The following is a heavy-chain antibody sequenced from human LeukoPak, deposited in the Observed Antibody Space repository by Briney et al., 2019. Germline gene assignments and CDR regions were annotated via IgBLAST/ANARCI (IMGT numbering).Heavy chain of an antibody. CDR2: ISAYNGNT. Sequence: ASVKVSCKASGYTFTSYGISWVRQAPGQGLEWMGWISAYNGNTNYAQKLQGRATMTTDTSTSTAYMELRSLRSDDTAVYYCARAGYCSGGSCSRYDYWGQGTLVTVSS. D-gene: IGHD2-15*01. CDR3: ARAGYCSGGSCSRYDY. V-gene: IGHV1-18*01. CDR1: GYTFTSYG. J-gene: IGHJ4*02.